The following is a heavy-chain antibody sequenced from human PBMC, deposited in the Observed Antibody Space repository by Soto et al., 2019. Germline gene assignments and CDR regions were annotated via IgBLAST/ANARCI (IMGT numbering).Heavy chain of an antibody. V-gene: IGHV1-18*01. CDR2: ISAYNGNT. J-gene: IGHJ6*03. D-gene: IGHD3-10*01. Sequence: QVQLVQSGAEVKKPGASVKVSCKASGYTFTSYGISWVRQAPGQGLEWMGWISAYNGNTNYAQKLQGRVTTTTDTSTSTAYMELRSLRSDDTAVYYCARSITMVRGVPGSYYYYYYMDVWGKGTTVTVSS. CDR3: ARSITMVRGVPGSYYYYYYMDV. CDR1: GYTFTSYG.